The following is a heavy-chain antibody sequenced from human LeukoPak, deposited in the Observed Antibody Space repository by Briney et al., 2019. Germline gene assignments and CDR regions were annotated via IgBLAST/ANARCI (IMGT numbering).Heavy chain of an antibody. V-gene: IGHV4-34*01. Sequence: SETLSLTCAVYGGSFSGYYWSWIRQPPGKGLEWIGEINHSGSTNYNPSLKSRVTMSIDTSKNQFSLRLSSLTSADTAVYYCARVKETPTTFHYFDYYMGVWDKGTTVTVSS. CDR1: GGSFSGYY. CDR3: ARVKETPTTFHYFDYYMGV. J-gene: IGHJ6*03. CDR2: INHSGST. D-gene: IGHD5-24*01.